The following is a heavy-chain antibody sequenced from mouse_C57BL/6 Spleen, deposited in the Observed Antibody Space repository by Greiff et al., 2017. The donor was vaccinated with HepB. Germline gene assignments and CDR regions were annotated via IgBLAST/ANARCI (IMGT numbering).Heavy chain of an antibody. Sequence: VQLQQSGAELVKPGASVKLSCKASGYTFTSYWMHWVKQRPGQGPEWIGMIHPNSGSTNYNEKFKSKATLTVVKSSSTAYMQLSSLTSEDSAVYYCAGDYFDYWGQGTALTDSS. CDR1: GYTFTSYW. CDR3: AGDYFDY. J-gene: IGHJ2*01. V-gene: IGHV1-64*01. CDR2: IHPNSGST.